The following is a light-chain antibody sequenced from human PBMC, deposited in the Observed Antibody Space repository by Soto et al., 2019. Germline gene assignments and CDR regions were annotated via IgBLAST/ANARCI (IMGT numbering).Light chain of an antibody. V-gene: IGLV2-14*01. CDR2: EVS. CDR3: ISYTTSNTWA. Sequence: QSALTQPASVSGSPGQSITISCTGTSSDVGSYNYVSWYQQNPGKAPKLMIYEVSNRPSGVSHRFSGSRSGNTASLTISGLQSEDEADYYCISYTTSNTWAFGGGTKLTVL. CDR1: SSDVGSYNY. J-gene: IGLJ3*02.